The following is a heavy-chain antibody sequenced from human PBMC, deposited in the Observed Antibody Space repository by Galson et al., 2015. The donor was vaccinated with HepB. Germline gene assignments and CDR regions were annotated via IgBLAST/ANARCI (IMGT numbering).Heavy chain of an antibody. Sequence: SVKVSCKASGYTFTNYAINWVRQAPGQGLEWMGWINTNTGNPTYAQGFTGRFVFSLDTSVSTAYLQITGLKAEDTAVYYCARRDGNNWFDPWGQGTLVTVSS. CDR1: GYTFTNYA. J-gene: IGHJ5*02. V-gene: IGHV7-4-1*02. D-gene: IGHD5-24*01. CDR3: ARRDGNNWFDP. CDR2: INTNTGNP.